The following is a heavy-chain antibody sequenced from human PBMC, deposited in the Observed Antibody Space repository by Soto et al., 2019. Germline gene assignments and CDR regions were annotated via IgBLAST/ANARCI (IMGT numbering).Heavy chain of an antibody. V-gene: IGHV1-69*04. D-gene: IGHD6-13*01. CDR1: GGTFSSYT. J-gene: IGHJ3*02. Sequence: SVKVSCKASGGTFSSYTISWVRQAPGQGLEWMGRIIPILGIANYAQKFQGRVTITADKSTSTAYMELSSLRSEDTAVYYCARDREAAAGSDDAFDIWGQGTMVTVSS. CDR3: ARDREAAAGSDDAFDI. CDR2: IIPILGIA.